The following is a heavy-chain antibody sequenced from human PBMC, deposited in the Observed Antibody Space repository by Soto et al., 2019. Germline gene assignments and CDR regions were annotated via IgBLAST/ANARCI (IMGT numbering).Heavy chain of an antibody. V-gene: IGHV4-30-2*05. CDR1: GESISSGAYS. CDR3: ARDSTIVPYGMDV. CDR2: IYARGSP. J-gene: IGHJ6*02. Sequence: SETLSLTGAVSGESISSGAYSWSWIRQPPGKGLEWIGYIYARGSPYYNPSLKSRVTISVDTSKNQFSLKLSSVTAADTAVYYCARDSTIVPYGMDVWGQGTTVTVSS. D-gene: IGHD2-2*01.